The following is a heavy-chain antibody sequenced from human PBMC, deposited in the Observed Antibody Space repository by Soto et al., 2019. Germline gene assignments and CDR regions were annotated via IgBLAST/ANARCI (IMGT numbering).Heavy chain of an antibody. CDR3: ARVGQDGDSDY. Sequence: QVQLVQSGAEVKKPGSSVKVSCKASGGTFSSYTISWVRQAPGQGLEWMGRIIPILGIANYAQKFQGRVKTTADKSTSTAYMELSSLRSEDTAVYYCARVGQDGDSDYWGQGTLVTVSS. J-gene: IGHJ4*02. V-gene: IGHV1-69*02. CDR2: IIPILGIA. CDR1: GGTFSSYT. D-gene: IGHD1-26*01.